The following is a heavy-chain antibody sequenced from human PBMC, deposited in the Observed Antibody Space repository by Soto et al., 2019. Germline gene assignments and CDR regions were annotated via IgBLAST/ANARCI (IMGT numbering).Heavy chain of an antibody. V-gene: IGHV3-48*03. Sequence: GGSLRLSCAASGFTFSSYEMNWVRQAPGKGLEWVSYISSSGSTICYADSVKGRFTISRDNAKNSLFLKMNSLLAEDTAVYYCASAHVYDSSGYYFDYWGQGTLVTVSS. CDR1: GFTFSSYE. J-gene: IGHJ4*02. CDR2: ISSSGSTI. D-gene: IGHD3-22*01. CDR3: ASAHVYDSSGYYFDY.